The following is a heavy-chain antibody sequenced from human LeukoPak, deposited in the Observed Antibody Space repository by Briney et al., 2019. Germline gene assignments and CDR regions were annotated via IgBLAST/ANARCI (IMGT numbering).Heavy chain of an antibody. J-gene: IGHJ4*02. D-gene: IGHD5-18*01. V-gene: IGHV3-7*01. Sequence: GGSLRLSCAPSGFTFSSHWMNWVRQAPGKGLEWVANIKHDGREKYYVDSVKGRFTISRDNAKNSLYLQMNSLRAEDTAVYYCACGYKYGYLFDYWGQGALVTVSS. CDR2: IKHDGREK. CDR3: ACGYKYGYLFDY. CDR1: GFTFSSHW.